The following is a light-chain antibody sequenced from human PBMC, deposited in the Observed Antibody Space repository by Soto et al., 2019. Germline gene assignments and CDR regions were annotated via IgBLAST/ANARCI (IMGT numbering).Light chain of an antibody. CDR3: QQYNSYHGNT. Sequence: DIPMTQSPSTLSASVGDRVTITCRASQSISSWLAWYQQKPGKAPKLLIYDASSLESGVPSRFSGSGSGTELTLTISSLQPDDLATDYCQQYNSYHGNTFGQGTKLEIK. V-gene: IGKV1-5*01. CDR1: QSISSW. CDR2: DAS. J-gene: IGKJ2*01.